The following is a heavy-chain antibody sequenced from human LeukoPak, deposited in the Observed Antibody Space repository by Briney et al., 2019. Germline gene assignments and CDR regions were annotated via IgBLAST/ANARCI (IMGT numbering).Heavy chain of an antibody. CDR1: GGSISSYY. Sequence: SETLSLTCTVSGGSISSYYWSWIRQPPGKGLEWIGFIYYSGSTNYNPSLKSRVTISVDTSKNQFSLKLSSVTAADTAVYYCARASGWELLQTYYFDYWGQGTLVTVSS. CDR3: ARASGWELLQTYYFDY. J-gene: IGHJ4*02. D-gene: IGHD1-26*01. V-gene: IGHV4-59*01. CDR2: IYYSGST.